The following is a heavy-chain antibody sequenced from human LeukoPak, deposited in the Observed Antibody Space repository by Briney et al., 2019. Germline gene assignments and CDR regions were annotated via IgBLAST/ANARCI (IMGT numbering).Heavy chain of an antibody. V-gene: IGHV3-64*01. CDR1: GFTFSSYA. CDR3: ARAHSSGWYGGFDY. J-gene: IGHJ4*02. CDR2: ISSNGGST. Sequence: GGSLRLSCAASGFTFSSYAMHWVRQAPGKGLEYVSAISSNGGSTYYANSVKGRFTISRDNSKNTLYLQMGSLRAEDMAVYYCARAHSSGWYGGFDYWGQGTLATVSS. D-gene: IGHD6-19*01.